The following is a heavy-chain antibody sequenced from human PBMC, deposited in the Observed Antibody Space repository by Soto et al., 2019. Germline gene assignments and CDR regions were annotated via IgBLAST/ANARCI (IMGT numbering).Heavy chain of an antibody. CDR2: IKSKTDGGTT. J-gene: IGHJ5*02. CDR3: TTYYDFWSGYYLGRWFDP. CDR1: GFTFSNAW. V-gene: IGHV3-15*07. D-gene: IGHD3-3*01. Sequence: GGSLRLSCAASGFTFSNAWMNWVRQAPGKGLEWVGRIKSKTDGGTTDYAAPVKGRFTISRDDSKNTLYLQMNSLKTEDTAVYYCTTYYDFWSGYYLGRWFDPWGQGTLVTVSS.